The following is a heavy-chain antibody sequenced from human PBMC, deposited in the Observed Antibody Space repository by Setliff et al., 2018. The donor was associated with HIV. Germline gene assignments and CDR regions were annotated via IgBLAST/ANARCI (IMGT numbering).Heavy chain of an antibody. V-gene: IGHV4-34*01. CDR1: GGSFSGYY. J-gene: IGHJ4*02. CDR2: IIHSGGT. D-gene: IGHD2-15*01. Sequence: SETLSLTCAVYGGSFSGYYWTWIRQPPGRGLEWIGEIIHSGGTNYDRSLKSRVTISVDTSKNQFSLNLSSVTAADTAVYYCARGGLGVVGAIDYWSQATLVTVSS. CDR3: ARGGLGVVGAIDY.